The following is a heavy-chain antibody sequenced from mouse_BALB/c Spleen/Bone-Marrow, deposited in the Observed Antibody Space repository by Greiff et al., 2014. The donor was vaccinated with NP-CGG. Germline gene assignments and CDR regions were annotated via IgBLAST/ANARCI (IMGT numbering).Heavy chain of an antibody. J-gene: IGHJ3*01. Sequence: EVQVVESGGGLVQPGGSLRLSCATSGFTFTDYYMSWVRQPPGKALEWLGFIRNKANGYTTEYSASVKGRFTISRDNSQSILYLQMNTLRAGDSATYYCARDYGNYVRFAYWGQGTLVTVSA. D-gene: IGHD2-1*01. CDR1: GFTFTDYY. CDR3: ARDYGNYVRFAY. CDR2: IRNKANGYTT. V-gene: IGHV7-3*02.